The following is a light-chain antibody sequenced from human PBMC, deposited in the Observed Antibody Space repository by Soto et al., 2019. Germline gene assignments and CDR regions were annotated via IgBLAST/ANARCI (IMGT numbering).Light chain of an antibody. CDR3: QQYDDWPPSWT. CDR2: AAA. J-gene: IGKJ1*01. Sequence: EIVMTQSPATLSVSPGERDTLSCRASQSASSNIAWYQQKSGQAPRLLIYAAATRAPGIPARFSGRGSGTDFTLTISSLQCEDFAVYYCQQYDDWPPSWTFGQGTKVEIK. CDR1: QSASSN. V-gene: IGKV3-15*01.